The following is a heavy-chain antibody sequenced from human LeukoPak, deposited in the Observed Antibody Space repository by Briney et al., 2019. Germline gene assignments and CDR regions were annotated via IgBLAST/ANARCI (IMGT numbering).Heavy chain of an antibody. CDR3: ATEVGVSAAAFDL. CDR1: GFTFSSYG. V-gene: IGHV3-30*02. J-gene: IGHJ3*01. CDR2: IRYDGSNK. D-gene: IGHD6-13*01. Sequence: PGGSLRLSCAASGFTFSSYGMHWVRQAPGKGLEWVAFIRYDGSNKYYADSVKGRFTISRDNSKNTLYLQMNSLRAEDTAVYYCATEVGVSAAAFDLWGQGTMVTVSS.